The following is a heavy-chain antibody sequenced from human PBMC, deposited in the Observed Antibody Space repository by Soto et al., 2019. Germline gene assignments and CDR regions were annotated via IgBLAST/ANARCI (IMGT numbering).Heavy chain of an antibody. Sequence: EVPLLESGGGLVQPGGSLRLSCAASGFTFSSYAMSWVRQAPGKGLEWVSAISGSGGSTYYADSVKGRFTISRDNSKNTMYLQMNSLRAEDTAVYYCAKDEGSSSGGYFDYWGQGTLVTVSS. CDR1: GFTFSSYA. CDR2: ISGSGGST. J-gene: IGHJ4*02. CDR3: AKDEGSSSGGYFDY. V-gene: IGHV3-23*01. D-gene: IGHD6-6*01.